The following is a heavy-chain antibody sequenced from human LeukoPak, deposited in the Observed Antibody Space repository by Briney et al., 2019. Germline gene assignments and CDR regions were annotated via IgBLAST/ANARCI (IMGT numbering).Heavy chain of an antibody. D-gene: IGHD6-13*01. CDR3: ARDGTAAGLYFDL. Sequence: PGGSLRLSCAVSGFTFSSYWMNLVCQAPGKGLEWVASIRQDGGEKSYVDSVKGRFTISRDNTKNSLYLQMSSLRAEDTAVYYCARDGTAAGLYFDLWGQGTLVTVSS. CDR1: GFTFSSYW. J-gene: IGHJ4*01. CDR2: IRQDGGEK. V-gene: IGHV3-7*01.